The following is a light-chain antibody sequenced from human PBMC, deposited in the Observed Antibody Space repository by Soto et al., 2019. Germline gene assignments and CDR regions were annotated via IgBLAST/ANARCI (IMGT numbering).Light chain of an antibody. Sequence: QSALTQPASMSGSPGQSITISCTGTGSDVGGYNCVSWYQHHPGKAPKLMIYGVRNRASGVSTRFSASKSGNTASLTISGLQAEDEAIYYCSSYTDSHVVFGGGTKLTVL. CDR3: SSYTDSHVV. CDR1: GSDVGGYNC. CDR2: GVR. J-gene: IGLJ2*01. V-gene: IGLV2-14*01.